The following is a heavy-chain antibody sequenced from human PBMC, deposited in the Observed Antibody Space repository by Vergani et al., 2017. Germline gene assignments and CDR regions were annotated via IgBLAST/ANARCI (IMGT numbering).Heavy chain of an antibody. CDR2: VAPEDGET. Sequence: EVQLVQSGAEVKKPGATMKISCKVSGYTFTDHYMHWVKQPPGKGLEWMGLVAPEDGETIYAGKFKGRVTIAADTSTDTAHLALSSLRSEDTAVYYCATPQTVTTGGMEVWGQGTTVIVSS. D-gene: IGHD4-17*01. CDR3: ATPQTVTTGGMEV. CDR1: GYTFTDHY. J-gene: IGHJ6*02. V-gene: IGHV1-69-2*01.